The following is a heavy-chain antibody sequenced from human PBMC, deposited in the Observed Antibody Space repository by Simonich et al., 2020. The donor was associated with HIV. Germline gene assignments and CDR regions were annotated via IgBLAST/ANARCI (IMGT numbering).Heavy chain of an antibody. V-gene: IGHV3-48*03. J-gene: IGHJ6*02. CDR2: ISSSGSPR. CDR1: GFTFSSYE. CDR3: ASGSSKEEYYYGMDV. D-gene: IGHD1-26*01. Sequence: CEASGFTFSSYEMNWVRQAPGKGLEWVSYISSSGSPRYYADSVKGRFTISRDNAKNSLYLQMNSLRAEDTAVYYCASGSSKEEYYYGMDVWGQGTTVTVSS.